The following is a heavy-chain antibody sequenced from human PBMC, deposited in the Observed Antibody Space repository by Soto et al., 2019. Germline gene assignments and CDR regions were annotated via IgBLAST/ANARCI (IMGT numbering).Heavy chain of an antibody. CDR3: ASYLLSGAFDY. V-gene: IGHV3-11*05. Sequence: QVQLVESGGGLVKPGGSLRLSCAASGFTFSDYYMSWIRQAPGKGLEWVSYISSSSSYTNYADSVKGRFTISSDNAKNSLYLQRTSLRAEDTAVYYCASYLLSGAFDYWGQGTLVTVSS. CDR2: ISSSSSYT. CDR1: GFTFSDYY. D-gene: IGHD3-10*01. J-gene: IGHJ4*02.